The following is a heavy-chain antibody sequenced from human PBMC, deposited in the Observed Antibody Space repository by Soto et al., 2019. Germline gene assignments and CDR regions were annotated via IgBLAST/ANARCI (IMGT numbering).Heavy chain of an antibody. CDR1: GFTFSSYA. D-gene: IGHD3-22*01. J-gene: IGHJ3*02. CDR2: IIGSGGST. CDR3: AKQHRYDSNHDAFDI. Sequence: PGGSLRLSCAASGFTFSSYAMSWVRQAPGKGLEWVSAIIGSGGSTYYADSVKGRFTISRDNSKNTLYLQMNSLRAEDTAVYYCAKQHRYDSNHDAFDIWGQGTMVTVSS. V-gene: IGHV3-23*01.